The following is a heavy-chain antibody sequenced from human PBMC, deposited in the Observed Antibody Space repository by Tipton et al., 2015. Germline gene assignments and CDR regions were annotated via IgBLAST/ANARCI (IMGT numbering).Heavy chain of an antibody. V-gene: IGHV4-31*03. J-gene: IGHJ5*02. Sequence: TLSLTCTVSGGSTSSYYWTWIRQRPGKGLEWIGYIYYSGSTYYNPSLKSRLLISEDMSKNQFSLRLSSVTAADTAVYYCARGYSRGGIDPWGQGTLVTVSS. CDR1: GGSTSSYY. CDR3: ARGYSRGGIDP. D-gene: IGHD1-26*01. CDR2: IYYSGST.